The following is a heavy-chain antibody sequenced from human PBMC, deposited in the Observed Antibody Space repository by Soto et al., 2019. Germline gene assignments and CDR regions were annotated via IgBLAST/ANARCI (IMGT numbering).Heavy chain of an antibody. Sequence: GGPLRLCYAASRCKFINYGVHWFRQDQGKGLEWVSYISTSGSTVYYADSVKGRFTVSRDNTRNSLYLQMDSLRDEDTALYYCVRYCGTTLCNGVATRTFDYWGQGTLVTVSS. CDR2: ISTSGSTV. CDR1: RCKFINYG. V-gene: IGHV3-48*03. D-gene: IGHD5-12*01. CDR3: VRYCGTTLCNGVATRTFDY. J-gene: IGHJ4*02.